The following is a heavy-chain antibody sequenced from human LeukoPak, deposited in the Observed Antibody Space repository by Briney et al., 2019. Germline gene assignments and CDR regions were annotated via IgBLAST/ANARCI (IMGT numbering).Heavy chain of an antibody. Sequence: SETLSLTCTVSGGSISSSSYYWGWIRQPPGKGLEWIGSIYYSGSTYYNPSLKSRVTISVDTSKNQFSLKLSSVTAADTAVYYCARPIPIAAAGTVAFDIWGQGTMVTVSS. D-gene: IGHD6-13*01. CDR3: ARPIPIAAAGTVAFDI. V-gene: IGHV4-39*01. J-gene: IGHJ3*02. CDR2: IYYSGST. CDR1: GGSISSSSYY.